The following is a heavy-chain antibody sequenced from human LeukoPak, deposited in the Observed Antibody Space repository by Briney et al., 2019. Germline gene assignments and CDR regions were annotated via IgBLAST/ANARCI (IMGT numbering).Heavy chain of an antibody. V-gene: IGHV4-61*01. CDR2: IYYSGST. D-gene: IGHD3-10*01. CDR1: GGSISSSYY. Sequence: KTSGTLSLTCAVSGGSISSSYYWSWIRQPPGKGLEWIGYIYYSGSTNYNPSLKSRVTISVDTSKNQFSLKLSSVTAADTAVYYCARVRAGYYGSGSYAGSPYYFDYWGQGTLVTVSS. J-gene: IGHJ4*02. CDR3: ARVRAGYYGSGSYAGSPYYFDY.